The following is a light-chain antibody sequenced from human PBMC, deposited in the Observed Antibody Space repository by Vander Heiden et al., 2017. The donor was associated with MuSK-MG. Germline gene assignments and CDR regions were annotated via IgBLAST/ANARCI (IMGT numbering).Light chain of an antibody. J-gene: IGKJ4*01. CDR1: QDINNY. CDR2: DAS. V-gene: IGKV1-33*01. CDR3: QQYEDLIT. Sequence: DIQMTQSPSSLSASVGDRVTITCQASQDINNYLNWYLQTPGKAHKLLIYDASNLETGVSSRFSGSGSGTDFTFTISSLPPEDIATYYCQQYEDLITFGGGTKVDIK.